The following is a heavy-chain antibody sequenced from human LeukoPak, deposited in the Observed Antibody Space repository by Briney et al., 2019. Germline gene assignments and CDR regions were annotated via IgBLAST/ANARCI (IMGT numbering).Heavy chain of an antibody. Sequence: GGSLRLSCAASGFTFSSYEMNWVRQAPGKGLEWVSYISSSGSTIYYADSVKGRFTISRDNAKNSLYLQMNSLRAEDTAVYYCARARRYGWELLFYFDYWGQGTLVTVSS. CDR1: GFTFSSYE. CDR3: ARARRYGWELLFYFDY. J-gene: IGHJ4*02. V-gene: IGHV3-48*03. D-gene: IGHD1-26*01. CDR2: ISSSGSTI.